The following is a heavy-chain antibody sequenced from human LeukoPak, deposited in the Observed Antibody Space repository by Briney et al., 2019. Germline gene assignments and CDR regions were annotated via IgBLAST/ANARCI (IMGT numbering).Heavy chain of an antibody. CDR1: GGTFSRYA. CDR2: IIPIFGMA. CDR3: ATGYSYGYLLND. J-gene: IGHJ4*02. V-gene: IGHV1-69*04. D-gene: IGHD5-18*01. Sequence: AAVNVSCKASGGTFSRYAISWVRQAPGQEREWMGRIIPIFGMANFAQKFQGRVTITADKSTSTAYMELSSLRSEDTAVYYCATGYSYGYLLNDWGQGTLVTVSS.